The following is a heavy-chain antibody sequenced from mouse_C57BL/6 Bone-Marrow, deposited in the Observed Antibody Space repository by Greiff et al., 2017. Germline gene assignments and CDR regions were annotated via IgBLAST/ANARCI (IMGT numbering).Heavy chain of an antibody. D-gene: IGHD1-1*01. Sequence: QVQLKESGPELVKPGASVKISCKASGYTFTDYYINWVKQRPGQGLAWIGWIFPGSGSTNYNEKFKGKATLTVDKSSSTAYLLLSSLTSEDSAVYFCARSRIYYCDSLAYWGQGTLVTVSA. CDR3: ARSRIYYCDSLAY. J-gene: IGHJ3*01. CDR1: GYTFTDYY. V-gene: IGHV1-75*01. CDR2: IFPGSGST.